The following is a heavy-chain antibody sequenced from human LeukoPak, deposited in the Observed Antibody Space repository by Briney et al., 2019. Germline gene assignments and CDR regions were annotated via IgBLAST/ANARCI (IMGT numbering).Heavy chain of an antibody. CDR3: ARGSSQPDSSLYYYYYYYMDV. J-gene: IGHJ6*03. D-gene: IGHD6-13*01. CDR1: GFTFSSYW. CDR2: IKQDGSEK. Sequence: PGGSLRLSCAASGFTFSSYWMSWVRQAPGKGLEWAANIKQDGSEKYYVDSVKGRFTISRDNAKNSLYLQMNSLRAEDTAVYYCARGSSQPDSSLYYYYYYYMDVWGKGTTVTVSS. V-gene: IGHV3-7*01.